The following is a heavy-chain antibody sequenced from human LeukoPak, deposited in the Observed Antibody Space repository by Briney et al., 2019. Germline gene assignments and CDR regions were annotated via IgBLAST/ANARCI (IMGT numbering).Heavy chain of an antibody. Sequence: GGSLRLSCAASGFTFSSYEMSWVRQAPGKGLEWVSYISSSGSTIYYADSVKGRFTISRDNAKNSLYLQMNSPRAEDTAVYYCARDCGGDCYPGFGAFDIWGQGTMVTVSS. CDR3: ARDCGGDCYPGFGAFDI. CDR1: GFTFSSYE. D-gene: IGHD2-21*02. CDR2: ISSSGSTI. J-gene: IGHJ3*02. V-gene: IGHV3-48*03.